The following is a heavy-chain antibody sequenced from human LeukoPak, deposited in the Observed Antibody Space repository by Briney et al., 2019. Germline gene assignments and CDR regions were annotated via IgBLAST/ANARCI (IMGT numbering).Heavy chain of an antibody. CDR1: GGSISSSSYY. D-gene: IGHD1-7*01. V-gene: IGHV4-39*01. CDR2: IYYSGST. J-gene: IGHJ4*02. CDR3: TRQGSLGTSGYDY. Sequence: SETLSLTCTVSGGSISSSSYYWGWIRQPPGKGLEWIGSIYYSGSTYYNPSLKSRVTISVDTSKNQFSLKLSSVTAADTAVYYCTRQGSLGTSGYDYWGQGTLVTVSS.